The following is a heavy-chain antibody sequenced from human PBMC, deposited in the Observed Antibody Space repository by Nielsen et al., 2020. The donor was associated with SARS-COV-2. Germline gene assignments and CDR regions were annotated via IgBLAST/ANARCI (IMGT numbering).Heavy chain of an antibody. Sequence: GESLKISCAASGFTFSSYSMNWVRQAPGKGLEWVSSINSSSSYIYYADSVKGRFTISRDNAKNSLYLQMNSLRAEDTAVYYCARLGTAAGLDYWGQGTLVTVSS. D-gene: IGHD6-13*01. CDR1: GFTFSSYS. CDR2: INSSSSYI. CDR3: ARLGTAAGLDY. J-gene: IGHJ4*02. V-gene: IGHV3-21*01.